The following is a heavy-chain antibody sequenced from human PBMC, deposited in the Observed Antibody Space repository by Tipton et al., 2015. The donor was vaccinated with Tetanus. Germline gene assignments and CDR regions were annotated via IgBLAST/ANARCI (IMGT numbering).Heavy chain of an antibody. J-gene: IGHJ4*02. CDR2: FYPDDFDT. Sequence: QSGAEVKKPGESLKISCQISGYTFTNNWIGWVRQRPGEGLEWMGSFYPDDFDTRYSPSFQGQVTMSADQSSNTAYLQWSTLKASDSAIYYCARLAWNTRGYLGYYLDFWGQGTLVLVSS. D-gene: IGHD3-22*01. CDR3: ARLAWNTRGYLGYYLDF. CDR1: GYTFTNNW. V-gene: IGHV5-51*01.